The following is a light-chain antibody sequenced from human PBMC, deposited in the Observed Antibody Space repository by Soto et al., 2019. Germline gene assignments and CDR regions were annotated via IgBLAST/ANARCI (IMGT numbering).Light chain of an antibody. CDR2: GAS. Sequence: EVVMTQSPATLSLSPGERVTLSCRASQSVSSDLAWYQQKPGQAPRLLIYGASTRATDIPARFSGGGSGTEFTLTISSLQSEDFAIYYCQQYHDWPPITFGPGTKVDIK. J-gene: IGKJ3*01. CDR1: QSVSSD. CDR3: QQYHDWPPIT. V-gene: IGKV3-15*01.